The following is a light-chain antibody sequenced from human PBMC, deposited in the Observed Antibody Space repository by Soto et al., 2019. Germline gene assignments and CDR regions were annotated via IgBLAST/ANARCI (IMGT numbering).Light chain of an antibody. Sequence: EIGLTQSPATLSLSPGERATLSCMASQSINSNLAWYQQKPGQAPRLLIYGASTGATGIPARFRGSGSGTDFTLTISSLEPEDSAVYFCHQYADSPQTFGQGTKVDIK. CDR3: HQYADSPQT. V-gene: IGKV3-20*01. CDR2: GAS. CDR1: QSINSN. J-gene: IGKJ2*01.